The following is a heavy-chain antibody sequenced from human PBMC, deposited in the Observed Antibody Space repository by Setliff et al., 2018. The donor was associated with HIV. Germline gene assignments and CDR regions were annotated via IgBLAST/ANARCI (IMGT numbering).Heavy chain of an antibody. Sequence: PSETLSLTCAVYGGSFSGYFWSWIRQSPGKGLEWIGEINHSGDTYYNPSLKSRVSISIDTSKNQFSLKLTSVTAADTAVYYCTIPASSLAPNWGRGTQVTVSS. V-gene: IGHV4-34*01. CDR2: INHSGDT. J-gene: IGHJ4*02. CDR1: GGSFSGYF. CDR3: TIPASSLAPN.